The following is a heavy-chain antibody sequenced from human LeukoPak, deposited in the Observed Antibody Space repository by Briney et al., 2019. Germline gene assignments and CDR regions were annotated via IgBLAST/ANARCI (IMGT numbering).Heavy chain of an antibody. CDR2: IIPIFGTA. CDR3: AICSGGSCFPFDY. CDR1: GGTFSSYA. J-gene: IGHJ4*02. Sequence: SVKVSCKASGGTFSSYAISWVRQAPGQGLEWRGRIIPIFGTANYAQKFQGRVTITTDESTSTAYMELSSLRSEDTAVYYCAICSGGSCFPFDYWGQGTLVTVSS. V-gene: IGHV1-69*05. D-gene: IGHD2-15*01.